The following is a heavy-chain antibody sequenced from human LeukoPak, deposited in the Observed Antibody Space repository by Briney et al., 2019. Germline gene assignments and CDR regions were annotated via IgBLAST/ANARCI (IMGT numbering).Heavy chain of an antibody. V-gene: IGHV3-23*01. Sequence: GGSLRLSCAASGFTFRSYAMNWGRQAPGKGLEWVSAISGTGDSPHYADSVKGRFTISRDNSKNTLYLQMNSLRAEDTAFYYCAKDIGWFDPWGQGTLVTVSS. CDR2: ISGTGDSP. J-gene: IGHJ5*02. CDR3: AKDIGWFDP. CDR1: GFTFRSYA.